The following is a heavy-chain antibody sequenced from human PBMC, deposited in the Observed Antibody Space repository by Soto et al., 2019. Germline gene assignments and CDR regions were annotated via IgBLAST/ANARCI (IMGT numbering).Heavy chain of an antibody. CDR3: ARRRGYSYGPTPNWFDP. CDR1: GGSFGGYY. D-gene: IGHD5-18*01. CDR2: INHSGST. Sequence: PSETLSLTCAVYGGSFGGYYWSWIRQPPGKGLEWIGEINHSGSTNYNPSLKSRVTISVDTSKNQFSLKLSSVTAADTAVYYCARRRGYSYGPTPNWFDPWGQGTLVTVSS. J-gene: IGHJ5*02. V-gene: IGHV4-34*01.